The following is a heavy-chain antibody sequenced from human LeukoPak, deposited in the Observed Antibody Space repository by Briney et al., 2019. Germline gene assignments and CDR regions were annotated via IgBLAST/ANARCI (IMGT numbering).Heavy chain of an antibody. CDR2: ISGSGDST. J-gene: IGHJ4*02. Sequence: GGSLRLSCAASGFTFSSYSMNWVRQAPGKGLEWVSGISGSGDSTYYADSVKGRFTISRDNSKNTLYLQINSLRAEDTAIYYCGGSYSSPPDYWGREPLVPVPS. D-gene: IGHD6-13*01. CDR3: GGSYSSPPDY. V-gene: IGHV3-23*01. CDR1: GFTFSSYS.